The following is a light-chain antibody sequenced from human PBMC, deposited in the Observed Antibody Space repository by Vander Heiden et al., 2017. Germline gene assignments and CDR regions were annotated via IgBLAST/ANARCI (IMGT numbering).Light chain of an antibody. CDR2: KDS. V-gene: IGLV3-25*03. J-gene: IGLJ3*02. CDR1: TLPQQY. CDR3: QSTDTSGPYVV. Sequence: SSELTQPPSVSVSPGQTARITCSGDTLPQQYVYWYQQRPGQAPVLVMYKDSERPSGIPERFSGSSSGKTVTLTITGVQAEDEADYYCQSTDTSGPYVVFGGGTQLTVL.